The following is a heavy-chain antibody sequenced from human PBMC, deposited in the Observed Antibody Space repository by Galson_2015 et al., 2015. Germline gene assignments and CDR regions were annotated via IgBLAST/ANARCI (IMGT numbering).Heavy chain of an antibody. CDR2: INPSGGST. CDR1: GYTFTSYQ. J-gene: IGHJ4*02. CDR3: ARDLPRSEAGNPVVVPAAMAVDY. D-gene: IGHD2-2*01. Sequence: SVKVSCKASGYTFTSYQMHWVRQAPGQGLEWMGIINPSGGSTSYPQKFQGRVTMTRDTSTSTVYMELSSLRSEDTAVFYCARDLPRSEAGNPVVVPAAMAVDYWGQGTLVTVS. V-gene: IGHV1-46*01.